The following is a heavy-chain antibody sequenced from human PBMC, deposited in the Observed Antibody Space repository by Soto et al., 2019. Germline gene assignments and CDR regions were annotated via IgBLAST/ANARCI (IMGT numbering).Heavy chain of an antibody. V-gene: IGHV1-2*02. D-gene: IGHD1-1*01. CDR1: RYIFTAYF. Sequence: QVQLVQSGAEEKKPGASVKVSCKAPRYIFTAYFMPWVRQAPGQGLEWMGWINPNNGATHYGLSFRGRVTMTRATSISTAYMELSSLRSDDTAVYYCASHDPGARFDPWGQGTLVIVSS. CDR2: INPNNGAT. J-gene: IGHJ5*02. CDR3: ASHDPGARFDP.